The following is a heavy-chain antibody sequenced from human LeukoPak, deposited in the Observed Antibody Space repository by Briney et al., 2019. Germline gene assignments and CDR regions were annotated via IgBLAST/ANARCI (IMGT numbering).Heavy chain of an antibody. J-gene: IGHJ4*02. D-gene: IGHD3-3*01. CDR1: GGSISSSNW. CDR2: IYHSGST. V-gene: IGHV4-4*02. CDR3: ARYYDFWSGYAYYFDY. Sequence: PSGTLSLTCAVSGGSISSSNWWSWVRQPPGKGLEWIGEIYHSGSTNYNPSLKSRVTISVDKSKNQFSLKLSSVTAADTAVYYCARYYDFWSGYAYYFDYWGQGTLVTVSS.